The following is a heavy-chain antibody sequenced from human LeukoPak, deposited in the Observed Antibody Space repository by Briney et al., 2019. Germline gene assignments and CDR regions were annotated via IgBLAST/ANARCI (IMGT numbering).Heavy chain of an antibody. J-gene: IGHJ4*02. CDR2: SYHSGTS. V-gene: IGHV4-38-2*01. Sequence: SETLSLTCAVSGYSISTGYYWGWVRQPPGKGLEWIGNSYHSGTSYYNPSLKSRVTISVDTSKNQFSLKLSSVTAADTAVYYCARHRNYYDSSGYGPFEYWGQGTLVTVSS. CDR1: GYSISTGYY. CDR3: ARHRNYYDSSGYGPFEY. D-gene: IGHD3-22*01.